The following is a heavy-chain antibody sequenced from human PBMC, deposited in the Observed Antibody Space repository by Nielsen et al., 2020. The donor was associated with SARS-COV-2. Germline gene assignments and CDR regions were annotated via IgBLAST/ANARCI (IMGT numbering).Heavy chain of an antibody. J-gene: IGHJ6*02. CDR3: AREVAWDILTGYNYGMDV. CDR2: INPNSGGT. CDR1: GYTFTGYY. D-gene: IGHD3-9*01. V-gene: IGHV1-2*06. Sequence: ASVKVSCKASGYTFTGYYMHWVRQAPGQGLEWMGRINPNSGGTNYAQKFQGRVTMTRDTSISTAYMELSRLRSDDTAVYYCAREVAWDILTGYNYGMDVWGQGTTVTVSS.